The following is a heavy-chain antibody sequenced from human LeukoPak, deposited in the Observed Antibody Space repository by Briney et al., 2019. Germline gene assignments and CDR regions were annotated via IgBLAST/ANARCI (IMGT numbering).Heavy chain of an antibody. V-gene: IGHV3-7*01. CDR1: GFTFSSYW. Sequence: GGSLRLSCAASGFTFSSYWMSWVSQAPGKGLEWGAIIKQDGSEKYYVDSVKGRFTISRDNAKNSLCLQMNSLRAEDTAVYYCARDGSRGYSYGYSDRWGQGTLVTVSS. J-gene: IGHJ4*02. D-gene: IGHD5-18*01. CDR2: IKQDGSEK. CDR3: ARDGSRGYSYGYSDR.